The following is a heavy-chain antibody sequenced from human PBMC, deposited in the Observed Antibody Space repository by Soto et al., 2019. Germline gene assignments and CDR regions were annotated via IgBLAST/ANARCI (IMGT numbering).Heavy chain of an antibody. D-gene: IGHD3-9*01. CDR3: ARGQDILTGWKFTF. CDR1: GYDFTNYG. CDR2: IRAYNGNI. V-gene: IGHV1-18*01. J-gene: IGHJ4*02. Sequence: QVRLVQSGAEVKKPGASVKVSCKTYGYDFTNYGINWVRQAPGQGLEWMGWIRAYNGNIVYVQNFRGRATLTTDTSTGSAYMELRSLRSDDTAVYYCARGQDILTGWKFTFWCQGNLVTVSS.